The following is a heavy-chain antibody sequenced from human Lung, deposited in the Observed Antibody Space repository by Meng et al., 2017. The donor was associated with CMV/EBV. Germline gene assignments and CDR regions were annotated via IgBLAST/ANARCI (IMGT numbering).Heavy chain of an antibody. CDR1: GFTFSSFA. V-gene: IGHV3-23*01. D-gene: IGHD3-16*01. CDR2: VSSSGGTT. Sequence: GESLKISCAASGFTFSSFAMSWVRQAPGRGLEWVSGVSSSGGTTSYADSVKGRFIISRDNSRNTVYLQMNSLRAEDMAIYYCAKPPAYYSSWGQGTLVTVSS. J-gene: IGHJ5*02. CDR3: AKPPAYYSS.